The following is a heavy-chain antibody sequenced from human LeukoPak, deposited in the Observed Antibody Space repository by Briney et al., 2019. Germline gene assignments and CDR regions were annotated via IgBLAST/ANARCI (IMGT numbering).Heavy chain of an antibody. Sequence: ASVKVSCKASGYTFTGYYMHWVRQAPGQGLEWMGRINPNSGGTNYAQKFQGRVTMARDTSISTAYMELSSLRSEDTAVYYCARQTSHQYCGGDCYAYYYYYYMDVWGKGTTVTVSS. V-gene: IGHV1-2*06. CDR1: GYTFTGYY. J-gene: IGHJ6*03. CDR3: ARQTSHQYCGGDCYAYYYYYYMDV. D-gene: IGHD2-21*02. CDR2: INPNSGGT.